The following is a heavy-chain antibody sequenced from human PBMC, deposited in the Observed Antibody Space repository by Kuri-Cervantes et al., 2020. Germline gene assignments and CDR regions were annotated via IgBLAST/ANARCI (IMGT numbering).Heavy chain of an antibody. CDR2: IYSDGST. D-gene: IGHD6-6*01. CDR1: GVTVSSNY. J-gene: IGHJ6*03. CDR3: ASMYSSSFRFYHYYMDV. Sequence: GESLKISCAASGVTVSSNYMSWVRQAPGEGLEWVLMIYSDGSTYYTGSVKGRFTISRDNAKNSLYLQMNSLRAEDTAVYYCASMYSSSFRFYHYYMDVWGKGTTVTVSS. V-gene: IGHV3-53*01.